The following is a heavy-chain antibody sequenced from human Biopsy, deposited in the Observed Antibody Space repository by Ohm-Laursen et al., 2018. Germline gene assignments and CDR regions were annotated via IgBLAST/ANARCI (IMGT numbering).Heavy chain of an antibody. CDR3: ARAKLEPVYYYYGMDV. CDR2: INTENGNT. Sequence: SVKVSCKASGYTFTSYGISWVWQAPGQGLEWMGWINTENGNTIYAQNLQGRVTMTADTSTSTAYMEVTSLRSDDTAVYYCARAKLEPVYYYYGMDVWGQGTTVTVSS. CDR1: GYTFTSYG. V-gene: IGHV1-18*01. J-gene: IGHJ6*02. D-gene: IGHD1-1*01.